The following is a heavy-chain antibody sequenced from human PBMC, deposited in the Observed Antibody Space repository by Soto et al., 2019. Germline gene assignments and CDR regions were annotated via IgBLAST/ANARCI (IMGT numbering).Heavy chain of an antibody. V-gene: IGHV1-2*02. Sequence: QVRLVQSGAAVRKPGASVKVSCKASGYTFSDYYLPWVRQAPGQGLEWMGWINPNSGSTKYAPTFQGGVTMTRDTSINTAYMELSRLRSGDTAVYYCAREPATAKPEGVDFWGQGTLVTVSS. D-gene: IGHD1-1*01. J-gene: IGHJ4*02. CDR2: INPNSGST. CDR1: GYTFSDYY. CDR3: AREPATAKPEGVDF.